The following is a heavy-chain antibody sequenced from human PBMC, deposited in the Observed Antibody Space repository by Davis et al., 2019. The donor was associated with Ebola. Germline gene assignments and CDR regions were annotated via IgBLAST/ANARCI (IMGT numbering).Heavy chain of an antibody. CDR2: INPSGGST. Sequence: AASVKVSCKASGYTFTSYYMHWVRQAPGQGLEWMGIINPSGGSTSYAQKFQGRVTMTRDTSTSTVYMELSSLRSEDTAVYYCARDRGYDFWSGYYYYYYGMDVWGQGTTVTVSS. CDR3: ARDRGYDFWSGYYYYYYGMDV. D-gene: IGHD3-3*01. V-gene: IGHV1-46*01. J-gene: IGHJ6*02. CDR1: GYTFTSYY.